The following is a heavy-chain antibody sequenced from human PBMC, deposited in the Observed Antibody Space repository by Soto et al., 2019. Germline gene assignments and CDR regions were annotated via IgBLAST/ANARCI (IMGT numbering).Heavy chain of an antibody. J-gene: IGHJ4*02. V-gene: IGHV3-21*01. CDR1: GFTFSSYS. D-gene: IGHD1-26*01. CDR3: ARDPKDGGSYYEVDY. CDR2: ISSSSSYI. Sequence: GGSLRLSCAASGFTFSSYSMNWVRQAPGKGLEWVSSISSSSSYIYYADSVKGRFTISRDNAKNSLYLQMNSLRAEDTAVYYCARDPKDGGSYYEVDYWGQGTLVTVSS.